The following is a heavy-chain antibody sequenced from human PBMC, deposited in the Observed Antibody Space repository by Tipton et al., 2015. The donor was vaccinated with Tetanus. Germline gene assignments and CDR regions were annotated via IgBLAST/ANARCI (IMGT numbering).Heavy chain of an antibody. CDR3: AKDWGGTDY. CDR1: GFTFSSYG. Sequence: SLRLSCAASGFTFSSYGMHWVRQAPGKGLEWVAVISYDGSNKYYADSVKGRFTISRDNSKNTLYLQMNSLRAEDTAVYYCAKDWGGTDYWGQGTLVTVSS. J-gene: IGHJ4*02. CDR2: ISYDGSNK. V-gene: IGHV3-30*18. D-gene: IGHD3-16*01.